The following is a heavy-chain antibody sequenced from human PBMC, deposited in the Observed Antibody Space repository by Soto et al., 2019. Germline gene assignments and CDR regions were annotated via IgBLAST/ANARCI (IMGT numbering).Heavy chain of an antibody. Sequence: QVQLQESGPGLVKPSQTLSLTCTVSGGSISSGDYYWSWIRQPPGKGLEWIGYIYYSGSTYYNPSLKSRVTIAVDTSKKQFSLKRSSVTAADTAVYYCARVGGSGGYYTFAYWGQGTLVTVSS. CDR3: ARVGGSGGYYTFAY. D-gene: IGHD1-26*01. V-gene: IGHV4-30-4*01. J-gene: IGHJ4*02. CDR1: GGSISSGDYY. CDR2: IYYSGST.